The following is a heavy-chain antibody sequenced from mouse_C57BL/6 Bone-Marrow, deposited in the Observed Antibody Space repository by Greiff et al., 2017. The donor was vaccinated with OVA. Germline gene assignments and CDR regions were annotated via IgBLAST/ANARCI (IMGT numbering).Heavy chain of an antibody. J-gene: IGHJ3*01. CDR2: IYPGSGST. V-gene: IGHV1-55*01. CDR1: GYTFTSYW. D-gene: IGHD2-1*01. Sequence: QVQLQQPGAELVKPGASVKMSCKASGYTFTSYWITWVKQRPGQGLEWIGDIYPGSGSTNYNEKFKSKATLTVDTSSSTASMQLSSLTSEDSAVYSCAREGLYYGNFAWFAYWGQGTLVTVSA. CDR3: AREGLYYGNFAWFAY.